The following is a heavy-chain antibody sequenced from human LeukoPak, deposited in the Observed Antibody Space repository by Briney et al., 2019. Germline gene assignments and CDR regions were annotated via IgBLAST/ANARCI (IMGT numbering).Heavy chain of an antibody. D-gene: IGHD1-14*01. Sequence: PSETLSLTCTVSGGSISSSSYYWGWLRQPPGKGLEWIGSIYYSGSTYYNPSLKSRVTISVDTSKNQFSLKLSSVTAADTAVYYCARDVGTQYYYYYYMDVWGKGTTVTVSS. CDR1: GGSISSSSYY. V-gene: IGHV4-39*07. CDR2: IYYSGST. J-gene: IGHJ6*03. CDR3: ARDVGTQYYYYYYMDV.